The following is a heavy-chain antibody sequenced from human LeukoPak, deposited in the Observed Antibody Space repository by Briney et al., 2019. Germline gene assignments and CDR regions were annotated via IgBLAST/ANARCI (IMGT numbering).Heavy chain of an antibody. J-gene: IGHJ4*02. CDR3: ARAGQIVGATMV. CDR1: GYTLTELS. D-gene: IGHD1-26*01. V-gene: IGHV1-24*01. CDR2: FDPEDGET. Sequence: GASVKVSCKVSGYTLTELSMHWVRQAPGKGLEWMGGFDPEDGETIYAQKFQGRVTMTRDTSTSTVYMELSSLRSEDTVVYYCARAGQIVGATMVWGQGTLVTVS.